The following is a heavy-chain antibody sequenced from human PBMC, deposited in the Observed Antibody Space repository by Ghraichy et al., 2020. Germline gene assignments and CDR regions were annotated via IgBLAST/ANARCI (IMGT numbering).Heavy chain of an antibody. J-gene: IGHJ6*03. CDR2: INHSGST. CDR1: GGSFSGYY. D-gene: IGHD2-2*01. Sequence: ESLNITCAVYGGSFSGYYWSWIRQPPGKGLEWIGEINHSGSTNYNPSLKSRVTISVDTSKNQFSLKLSSVTAADTAVYYCARASIVVVPAHTGRKGYSTKQGGGCYMDVWGKGTTVTVSS. CDR3: ARASIVVVPAHTGRKGYSTKQGGGCYMDV. V-gene: IGHV4-34*01.